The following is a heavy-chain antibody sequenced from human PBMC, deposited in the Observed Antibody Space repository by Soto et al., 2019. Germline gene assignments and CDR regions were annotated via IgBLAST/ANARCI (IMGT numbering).Heavy chain of an antibody. J-gene: IGHJ6*02. CDR2: IYHSGST. Sequence: PSETLSLTCTVSGGSISGSNWWRCVRQPAEKGLGWGGEIYHSGSTNNNPPLKSRATLPVTKSKNQSSLKLTAVTAATAAVYSFAGDRGGLSIFGVVKRGSRYDGMDVWGQGTTVTVSS. CDR3: AGDRGGLSIFGVVKRGSRYDGMDV. V-gene: IGHV4-4*02. D-gene: IGHD3-3*01. CDR1: GGSISGSNW.